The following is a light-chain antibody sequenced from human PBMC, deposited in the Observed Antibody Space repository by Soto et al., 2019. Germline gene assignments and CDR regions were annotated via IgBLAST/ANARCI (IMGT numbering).Light chain of an antibody. J-gene: IGLJ3*02. V-gene: IGLV1-36*01. CDR3: AAWDDSLNGPV. CDR1: RSNIGNNA. CDR2: PDD. Sequence: QSVLTQPPPVSAAPRQRVTISCSGSRSNIGNNAVNWYQHLPGKAPQLIVHPDDRVPSGVSDRFSGSKSGTSASLAISWLQSEDDADYYCAAWDDSLNGPVFGGGTKLTVL.